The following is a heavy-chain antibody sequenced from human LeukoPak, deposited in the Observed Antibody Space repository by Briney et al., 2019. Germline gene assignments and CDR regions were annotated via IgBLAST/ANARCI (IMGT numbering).Heavy chain of an antibody. Sequence: WGSLSLSCAASGFTFRSYDMHWVRQVTGKGLEWVSAVGISGDTYYAGSVKGRFTISRENAKNSLYLQMNCLTAGDTAVYYCVRGGIQVSGIDKIYYCGQGSLVTVSS. CDR2: VGISGDT. CDR3: VRGGIQVSGIDKIYY. V-gene: IGHV3-13*01. CDR1: GFTFRSYD. D-gene: IGHD6-19*01. J-gene: IGHJ4*02.